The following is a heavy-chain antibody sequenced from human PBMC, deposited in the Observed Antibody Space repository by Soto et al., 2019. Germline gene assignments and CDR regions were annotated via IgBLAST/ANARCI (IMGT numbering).Heavy chain of an antibody. Sequence: PSETLSLTCTVSGGSISSYYWSWIRQPPGKGLEWIGYIYYSGSTNYNPSLKSRVTISVDTSKNQFSLKLSSVTAADTAVYYCARVNWNYVFDYWGQGTLVTVSS. D-gene: IGHD1-7*01. CDR2: IYYSGST. V-gene: IGHV4-59*01. J-gene: IGHJ4*02. CDR1: GGSISSYY. CDR3: ARVNWNYVFDY.